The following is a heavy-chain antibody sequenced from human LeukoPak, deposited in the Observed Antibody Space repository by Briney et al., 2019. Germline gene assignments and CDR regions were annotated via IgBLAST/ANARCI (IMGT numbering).Heavy chain of an antibody. CDR2: IIPIFGTA. V-gene: IGHV1-69*06. D-gene: IGHD2-15*01. J-gene: IGHJ6*03. CDR1: GGTFSSYA. CDR3: ARVAKGYCSGGSCYTLYYYYYYMDV. Sequence: SVKVSCKASGGTFSSYAISWVRQAPGQGLEWMGGIIPIFGTANYAQKFQGRVTITADKSTSTAYMELSSLRSEDTAVYYCARVAKGYCSGGSCYTLYYYYYYMDVWGKGTTVTVSS.